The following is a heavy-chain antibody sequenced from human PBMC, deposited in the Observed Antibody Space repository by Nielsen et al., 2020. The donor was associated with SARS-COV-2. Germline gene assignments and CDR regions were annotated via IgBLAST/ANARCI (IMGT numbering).Heavy chain of an antibody. D-gene: IGHD6-13*01. J-gene: IGHJ6*02. Sequence: GESLKISCAASGFPLRSYDMQWVRQTTGKGLEWVSTIATAGDTFYSDSVRGRFTVSRENAKNSFHLQMNSLTAEDTAVYYCARGQQLTWGMDVWGQGTTVTVSS. CDR2: IATAGDT. CDR1: GFPLRSYD. V-gene: IGHV3-13*01. CDR3: ARGQQLTWGMDV.